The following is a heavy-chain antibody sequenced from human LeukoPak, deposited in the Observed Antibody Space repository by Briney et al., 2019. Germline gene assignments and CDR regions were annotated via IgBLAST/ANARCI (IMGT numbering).Heavy chain of an antibody. Sequence: GGSLRLSCAASGFTFSNAWMSWVRQAPGKGLEWVGRIKSKTDGGTTDYAAPVKGRFTISRDDSKNTLYLQMNSLKTEDTAVYYCTTTLYYYDSSGLTRGRGYWGQGTLVTVSS. CDR2: IKSKTDGGTT. CDR1: GFTFSNAW. CDR3: TTTLYYYDSSGLTRGRGY. J-gene: IGHJ4*02. V-gene: IGHV3-15*01. D-gene: IGHD3-22*01.